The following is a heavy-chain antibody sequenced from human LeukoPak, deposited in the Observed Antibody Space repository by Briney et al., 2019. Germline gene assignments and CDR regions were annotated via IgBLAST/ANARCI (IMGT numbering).Heavy chain of an antibody. J-gene: IGHJ5*02. CDR1: SGSFSGYY. CDR2: INHSGST. CDR3: ARNYDFWSGYSKNWFDP. Sequence: PSETLSLTCAVYSGSFSGYYWSWIRQPPGKGLEWIGEINHSGSTNYNPSLKSRVTISVDTSKNQFSLKLSSVTAADTAVYYCARNYDFWSGYSKNWFDPWGQGTLVTVSS. V-gene: IGHV4-34*01. D-gene: IGHD3-3*01.